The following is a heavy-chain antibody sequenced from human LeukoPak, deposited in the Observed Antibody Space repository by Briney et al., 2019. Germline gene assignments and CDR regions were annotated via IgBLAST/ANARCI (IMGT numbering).Heavy chain of an antibody. V-gene: IGHV1-24*01. CDR1: EYTLTELS. CDR3: VTVWGLQSANNWFDP. Sequence: ASVKVSCKVSEYTLTELSMHWVRQAPGKGLEWMGGFDPEDGETIFAQKFQGRVNMAEDTSTDTAYMELSSLRSKDTAVYYCVTVWGLQSANNWFDPWGQGTLVTVSS. J-gene: IGHJ5*02. CDR2: FDPEDGET. D-gene: IGHD4-11*01.